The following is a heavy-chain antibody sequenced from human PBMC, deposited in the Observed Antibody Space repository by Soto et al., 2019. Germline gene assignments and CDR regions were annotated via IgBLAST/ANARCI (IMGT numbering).Heavy chain of an antibody. Sequence: QITLKESGPTLVKPTQTLTLTCTFSGFSLSTSGVGVGWIRQPPGKALEWLALIYCNDDKRYSPSLKSRLTITKDTAKNQVVLTMTNMDPVDTATYYCAHSAGATSYFDYWGQGTLVTVSS. CDR2: IYCNDDK. V-gene: IGHV2-5*01. CDR1: GFSLSTSGVG. D-gene: IGHD1-26*01. J-gene: IGHJ4*02. CDR3: AHSAGATSYFDY.